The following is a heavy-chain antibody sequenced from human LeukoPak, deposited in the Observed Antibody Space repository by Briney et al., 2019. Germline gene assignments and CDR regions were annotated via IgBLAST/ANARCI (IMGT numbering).Heavy chain of an antibody. D-gene: IGHD2/OR15-2a*01. V-gene: IGHV1-2*02. J-gene: IGHJ4*02. CDR2: INPNSGGT. CDR1: GYTFTAYY. Sequence: ASVKVSCTASGYTFTAYYMHWVRQAPGQGLEWMGWINPNSGGTNYAQKFQGRVTMTRDTSISTAYMELSSLTSDDTAVYYCARDFNTPSLDYWGQGTLVTVSS. CDR3: ARDFNTPSLDY.